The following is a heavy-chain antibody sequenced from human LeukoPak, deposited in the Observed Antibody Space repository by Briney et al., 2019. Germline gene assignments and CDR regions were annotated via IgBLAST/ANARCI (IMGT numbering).Heavy chain of an antibody. CDR3: ARDALTGYYSPGYYFDF. J-gene: IGHJ4*02. CDR1: GFTFSSYA. V-gene: IGHV3-30-3*01. CDR2: ISYDGSNK. D-gene: IGHD3-9*01. Sequence: PGRSLRLSCAASGFTFSSYAMHWVRQAPGKGLEWVAVISYDGSNKYYADSVKGRFTISRDNSKNTLYLQMNSLRAEDTAVYYCARDALTGYYSPGYYFDFWGQGTQVTVSS.